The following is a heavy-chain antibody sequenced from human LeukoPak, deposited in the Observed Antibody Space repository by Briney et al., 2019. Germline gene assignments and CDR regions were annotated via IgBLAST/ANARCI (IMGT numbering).Heavy chain of an antibody. J-gene: IGHJ1*01. CDR1: GGSFSGYY. D-gene: IGHD3-3*01. Sequence: SETLSLTCAVYGGSFSGYYWSWIRQPPGKGLEWIGEVNHSGSTNYNPSLKSRVITSVDTSKNQFSLKLSSVTAADTAVYYCARGDFWSGLHRGWGRPWGQDTLISVPT. CDR2: VNHSGST. V-gene: IGHV4-34*01. CDR3: ARGDFWSGLHRGWGRP.